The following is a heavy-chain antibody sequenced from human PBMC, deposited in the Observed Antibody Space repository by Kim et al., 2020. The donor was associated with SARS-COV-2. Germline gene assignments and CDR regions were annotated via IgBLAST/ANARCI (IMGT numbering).Heavy chain of an antibody. CDR3: AREEAYGSGSYYNKTADY. V-gene: IGHV7-4-1*02. Sequence: TNTGNPTYAQGFTGRFVFSLDTSVSTAYLQISSLKAEDTAVYYCAREEAYGSGSYYNKTADYWGQGTLVTVSS. D-gene: IGHD3-10*01. CDR2: TNTGNP. J-gene: IGHJ4*02.